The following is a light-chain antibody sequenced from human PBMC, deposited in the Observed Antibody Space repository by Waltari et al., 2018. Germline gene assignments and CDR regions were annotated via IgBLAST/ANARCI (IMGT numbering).Light chain of an antibody. CDR3: QQRADWPLT. CDR1: QSIQRY. CDR2: HAY. V-gene: IGKV3-11*01. Sequence: EIVLTQSPFPLSLSPGGRAPLSCRASQSIQRYLGWYQQKPGQAPRLLIYHAYNRATGVPARFSGSGSETDFTLTISSLEPEDFAIYYCQQRADWPLTFGGGTTVEIK. J-gene: IGKJ4*02.